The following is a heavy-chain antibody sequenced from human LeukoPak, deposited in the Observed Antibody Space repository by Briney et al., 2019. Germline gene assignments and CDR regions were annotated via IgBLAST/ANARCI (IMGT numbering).Heavy chain of an antibody. Sequence: SVKVSCKASGGTFSRYAISWVRQGPGQGLEWMGGIIAIFGRANYAQKFQGRVTITTDESTSTAYMELSSLRSEDTAVYYCARDSTPYFGPVASFDYWGQGTLVTVSS. CDR3: ARDSTPYFGPVASFDY. D-gene: IGHD3-9*01. CDR1: GGTFSRYA. V-gene: IGHV1-69*05. CDR2: IIAIFGRA. J-gene: IGHJ4*02.